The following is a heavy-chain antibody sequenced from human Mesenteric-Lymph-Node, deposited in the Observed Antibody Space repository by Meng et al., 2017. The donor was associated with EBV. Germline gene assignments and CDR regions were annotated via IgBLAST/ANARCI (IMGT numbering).Heavy chain of an antibody. J-gene: IGHJ4*02. CDR1: GASISSGVYY. D-gene: IGHD4-17*01. Sequence: QVQLQASGPGLVKPSQTLSLTCAVSGASISSGVYYWSWIRQPPGKGLEWMGYIYYRGSTYYNPSLKSRVTISVDTSKNLLSLKVNSVTAADTAVYYCAGHDFGDYAFDYWGQGTLVTVPS. CDR3: AGHDFGDYAFDY. V-gene: IGHV4-30-4*01. CDR2: IYYRGST.